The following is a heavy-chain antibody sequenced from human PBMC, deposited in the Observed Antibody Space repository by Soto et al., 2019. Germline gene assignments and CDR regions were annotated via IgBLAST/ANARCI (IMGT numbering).Heavy chain of an antibody. Sequence: EVQLVESGGGLVQPGGSLRLSCAASGVTVSSNYMSWVRQAPGKGREWVSVIYSGGSTYYADSVKGRFTISRDNSKNTLYLQMNSMRAEDTAVYYCARHGYNYGGGYFDYWGQGTLVTVSS. CDR3: ARHGYNYGGGYFDY. D-gene: IGHD5-18*01. CDR1: GVTVSSNY. CDR2: IYSGGST. V-gene: IGHV3-66*04. J-gene: IGHJ4*02.